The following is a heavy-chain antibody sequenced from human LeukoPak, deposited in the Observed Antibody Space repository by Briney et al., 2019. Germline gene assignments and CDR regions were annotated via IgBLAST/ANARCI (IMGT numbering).Heavy chain of an antibody. D-gene: IGHD6-13*01. CDR3: ASIAAAGPVDY. Sequence: SETLSLTCTVSGGSISSGGYYWIWIRQHPGKGLEWIGYIYYSGSTYYNPSLKSRVTISVDTSKNQFSLKLSSVTAADTAVYYCASIAAAGPVDYWGQGTLVTVSS. CDR2: IYYSGST. CDR1: GGSISSGGYY. V-gene: IGHV4-31*03. J-gene: IGHJ4*02.